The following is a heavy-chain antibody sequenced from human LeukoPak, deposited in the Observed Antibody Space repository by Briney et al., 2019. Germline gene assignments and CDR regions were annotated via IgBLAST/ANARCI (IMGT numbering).Heavy chain of an antibody. D-gene: IGHD6-13*01. V-gene: IGHV3-21*01. J-gene: IGHJ4*02. Sequence: GGSLRLSCAASGFTFSSYSMNWVRQAPGKGLEWVSSISSSSSYIYYADSVKGRFTISRDNAKNSLCLQMNSLRAEDTAVYYCARGRIAAAGNLDYWGQGTLVTVSS. CDR1: GFTFSSYS. CDR3: ARGRIAAAGNLDY. CDR2: ISSSSSYI.